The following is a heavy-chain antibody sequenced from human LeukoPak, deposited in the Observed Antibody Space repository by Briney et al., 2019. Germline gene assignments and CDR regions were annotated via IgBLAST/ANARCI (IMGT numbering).Heavy chain of an antibody. CDR1: GFSFSSYS. CDR3: TRDEDFYSSSSDY. D-gene: IGHD6-6*01. J-gene: IGHJ4*02. CDR2: ISSSSGTI. Sequence: GGSLRLSCAASGFSFSSYSMNWVRQALGKGLEWVSYISSSSGTIYYADFVKGRFTISRDKAKNSLYLQMNSLRAEDTAVYYCTRDEDFYSSSSDYWGQGTLVTVSS. V-gene: IGHV3-48*01.